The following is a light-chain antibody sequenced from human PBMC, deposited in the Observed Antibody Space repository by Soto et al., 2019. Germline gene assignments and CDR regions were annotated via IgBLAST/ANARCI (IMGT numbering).Light chain of an antibody. CDR1: ENIGSN. CDR2: YTS. V-gene: IGKV3-15*01. Sequence: EIVMTQSPATLSVSPGERATLSCRASENIGSNLAWYQHKPGQAPRLLFYYTSRRATGVPARFSGSGSRTDFTLTIISLQSEDFAGYYCQQFHDWPPLTFGGGTKVEI. J-gene: IGKJ4*01. CDR3: QQFHDWPPLT.